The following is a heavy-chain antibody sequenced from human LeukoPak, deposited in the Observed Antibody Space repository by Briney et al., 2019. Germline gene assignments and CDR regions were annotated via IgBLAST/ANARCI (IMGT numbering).Heavy chain of an antibody. J-gene: IGHJ1*01. D-gene: IGHD3-22*01. CDR3: ARRRYYDGSGYLE. CDR2: IYYSGRT. V-gene: IGHV4-39*01. CDR1: GDSVSRSDSY. Sequence: SETLSLTCSVSGDSVSRSDSYWDWIRQPPGNGLEWIGTIYYSGRTYYSPSLKSRVTMSVDPSNNQFSLNLRSVTAADTALYYCARRRYYDGSGYLEWGQGTLLSVSS.